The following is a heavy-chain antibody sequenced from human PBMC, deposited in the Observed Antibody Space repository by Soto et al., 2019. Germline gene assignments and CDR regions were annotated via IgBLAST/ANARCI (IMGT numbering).Heavy chain of an antibody. CDR1: GGSISSSGYY. Sequence: SETLSLTCTVSGGSISSSGYYWSWIRQPPGKGLEWIGEINHSGSTNYNPSLKSRVTISVDTSKNQFSLKLSSVTAADTAVYYCARGFSGSRQGYYYGMDVWGQGTTVTVSS. J-gene: IGHJ6*02. CDR3: ARGFSGSRQGYYYGMDV. V-gene: IGHV4-39*07. CDR2: INHSGST. D-gene: IGHD1-26*01.